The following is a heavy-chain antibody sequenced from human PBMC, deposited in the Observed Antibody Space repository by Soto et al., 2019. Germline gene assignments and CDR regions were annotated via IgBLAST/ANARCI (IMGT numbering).Heavy chain of an antibody. J-gene: IGHJ2*01. Sequence: HSETMSLTCTVSVGSMSGGIHSWSWIRQPPGKGLEWIGHIFDSGSTYYNPSLKSRLTISVDTSKNQFSLRLNSVTAADTAMYYCAREIMPLTNDWYFDLWGRGTLVTVSS. D-gene: IGHD2-8*01. V-gene: IGHV4-30-4*01. CDR3: AREIMPLTNDWYFDL. CDR1: VGSMSGGIHS. CDR2: IFDSGST.